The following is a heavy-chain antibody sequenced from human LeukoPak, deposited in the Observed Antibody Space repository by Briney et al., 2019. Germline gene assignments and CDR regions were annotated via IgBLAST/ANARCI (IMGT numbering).Heavy chain of an antibody. J-gene: IGHJ4*02. D-gene: IGHD1-14*01. V-gene: IGHV4-59*01. CDR1: GGSIKSNF. CDR3: VRTNPWDLTYYFDY. Sequence: SETLSLTCTVSGGSIKSNFWSWVRQPPGKRLEWIGYIFHSGSTNYNPSLKSRVTISVDTSKNQFSLRLTSVTAADTAVYYCVRTNPWDLTYYFDYWGQGTLVTVSS. CDR2: IFHSGST.